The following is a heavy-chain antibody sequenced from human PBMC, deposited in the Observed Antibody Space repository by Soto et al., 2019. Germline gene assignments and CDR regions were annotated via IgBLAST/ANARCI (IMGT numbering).Heavy chain of an antibody. J-gene: IGHJ4*02. CDR1: GFTFSSFG. V-gene: IGHV3-48*01. CDR2: ISSGSGDTI. D-gene: IGHD6-19*01. Sequence: EVQLVESGGGLVQPGGSLRLSCAASGFTFSSFGMNWVRQAPGKGLEWVSYISSGSGDTIDYADSVKGRFTISRDNAKNSPYPQMSRLRAGVTAPYYWARALCDDLAEGESDYWGKGSLVSVSS. CDR3: ARALCDDLAEGESDY.